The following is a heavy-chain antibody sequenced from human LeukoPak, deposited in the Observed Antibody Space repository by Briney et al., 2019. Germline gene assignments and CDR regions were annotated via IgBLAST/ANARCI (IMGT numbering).Heavy chain of an antibody. CDR2: ITGLGTV. J-gene: IGHJ4*02. CDR3: ARRRYESSGHFDY. D-gene: IGHD3-22*01. CDR1: GFTFNSYA. V-gene: IGHV3-23*01. Sequence: PGGSLRLSCVASGFTFNSYAMSWVRQAPGKGLEWVSAITGLGTVDNAGSVRGRFTISRDNSKSTLFLQMDSLKPEDTATYYRARRRYESSGHFDYWGQGALVTVSS.